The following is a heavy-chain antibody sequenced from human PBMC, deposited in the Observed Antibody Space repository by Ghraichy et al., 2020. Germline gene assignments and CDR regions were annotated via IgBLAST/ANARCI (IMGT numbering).Heavy chain of an antibody. CDR3: AKAREMAKTYSFDY. D-gene: IGHD5-24*01. Sequence: SCAASGFTFDDYAMHWVRQAPGKGLEWVSGISWNSRSIGYVDSVKGRFTISRDNAKNSLYLQMNSLRAEDTALYYCAKAREMAKTYSFDYWGQGALVTVSS. V-gene: IGHV3-9*01. CDR1: GFTFDDYA. CDR2: ISWNSRSI. J-gene: IGHJ4*02.